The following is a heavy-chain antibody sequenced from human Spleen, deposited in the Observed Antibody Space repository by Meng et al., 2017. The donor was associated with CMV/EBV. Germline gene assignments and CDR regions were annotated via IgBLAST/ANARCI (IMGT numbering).Heavy chain of an antibody. V-gene: IGHV1-69*02. Sequence: SVKVSCKASGDTFNSYTLSWVRQAPGQGLEWMGRIIPVVGITHYAQKFQARVTITADKSTSTAYMELSSLTSGDTAIYYCAVEGVHSPFDFWGQGTLVTVSS. CDR2: IIPVVGIT. J-gene: IGHJ4*02. CDR3: AVEGVHSPFDF. D-gene: IGHD1-1*01. CDR1: GDTFNSYT.